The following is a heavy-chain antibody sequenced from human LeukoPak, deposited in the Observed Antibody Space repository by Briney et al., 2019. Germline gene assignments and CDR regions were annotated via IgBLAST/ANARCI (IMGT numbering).Heavy chain of an antibody. D-gene: IGHD3-16*01. CDR2: ISGVGYKT. V-gene: IGHV3-23*01. CDR1: GFTFSSYA. CDR3: AKYVSAWLLPTSVYLDS. Sequence: PGGSLRLSCAASGFTFSSYAITWVRLAPGKGLEWVLGISGVGYKTYYADSVKGRFAISRDNSKNIVHLQLNSLRAEDTAVYFCAKYVSAWLLPTSVYLDSWGQGTPVTVSS. J-gene: IGHJ4*02.